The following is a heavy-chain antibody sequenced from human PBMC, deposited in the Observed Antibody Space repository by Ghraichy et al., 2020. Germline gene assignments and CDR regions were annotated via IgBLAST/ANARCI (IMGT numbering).Heavy chain of an antibody. V-gene: IGHV3-7*03. D-gene: IGHD1-26*01. CDR2: IKQHVSEN. J-gene: IGHJ4*02. Sequence: GGSLRLSCAASGFTFSSYWMNWVRQAPGKGLEWVANIKQHVSENYYVDSVKGRFTISRDNAKNSLYLQMDSLRAEDTAVYYCARESIVGATQFDYWGQGTLVTVSS. CDR3: ARESIVGATQFDY. CDR1: GFTFSSYW.